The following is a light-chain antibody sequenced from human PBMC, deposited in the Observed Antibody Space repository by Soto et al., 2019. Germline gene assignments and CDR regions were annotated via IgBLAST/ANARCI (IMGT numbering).Light chain of an antibody. V-gene: IGKV3-15*01. Sequence: EIVMTQSPATLSVSPGERATLSCRASQSVSSNLAWYQQKPGQAPRLLIYGASSRATGVPARFSASGSGTEFTLTISGLQSEDFAIYYCQQYSNWPPWTFGPGTKVDIK. J-gene: IGKJ1*01. CDR1: QSVSSN. CDR3: QQYSNWPPWT. CDR2: GAS.